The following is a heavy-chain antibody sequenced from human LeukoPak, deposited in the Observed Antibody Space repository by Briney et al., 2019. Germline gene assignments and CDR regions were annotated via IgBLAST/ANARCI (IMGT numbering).Heavy chain of an antibody. Sequence: ASVKVSCKASGFTFTGYYMHWVRQAPGQGLEWMGWINPNSGGTNYAQKFQGRVTMTRDTSISTAYMELSRLRSDDTAVCYCAAEANSGSYAPNAFDIWGQGTMVTVSS. V-gene: IGHV1-2*02. J-gene: IGHJ3*02. CDR3: AAEANSGSYAPNAFDI. CDR1: GFTFTGYY. CDR2: INPNSGGT. D-gene: IGHD1-26*01.